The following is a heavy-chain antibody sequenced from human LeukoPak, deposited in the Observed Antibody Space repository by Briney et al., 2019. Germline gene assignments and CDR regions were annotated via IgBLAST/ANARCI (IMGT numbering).Heavy chain of an antibody. CDR3: ARVDSSSWYYYGMDV. Sequence: SSVKLSSKASGATFSSYAISWVRQAPGQGLEWMGRIIPILGIANYAQKFQGRVTITADKSTSTVYMELSSLRSEDTAVYYCARVDSSSWYYYGMDVWGQGTTVTVSS. CDR2: IIPILGIA. D-gene: IGHD6-6*01. J-gene: IGHJ6*02. CDR1: GATFSSYA. V-gene: IGHV1-69*04.